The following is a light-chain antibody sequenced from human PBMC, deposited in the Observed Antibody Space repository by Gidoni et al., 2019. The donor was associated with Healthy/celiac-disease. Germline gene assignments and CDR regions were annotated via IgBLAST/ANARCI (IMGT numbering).Light chain of an antibody. V-gene: IGKV2-28*01. J-gene: IGKJ1*01. CDR1: QSLLHSNGYNY. Sequence: LPVTPGEPASISCRSSQSLLHSNGYNYLDWYLQKPGQSPQLLIYLGSNRASGVPDRFSGSGSGTDFTLKISRVEAEDVGVYYCMQALQTPRTFGQGTKVEIK. CDR3: MQALQTPRT. CDR2: LGS.